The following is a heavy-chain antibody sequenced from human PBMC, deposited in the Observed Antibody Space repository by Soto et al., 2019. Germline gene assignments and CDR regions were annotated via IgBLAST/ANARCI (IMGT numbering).Heavy chain of an antibody. V-gene: IGHV3-72*01. D-gene: IGHD6-19*01. J-gene: IGHJ6*02. Sequence: EVQLVESGGGLVQPGGSLRLSCAASGLIFSDYHMDWVRQAPGKGLEWVGRIRRQANSYTTEYAASVKGRFTISREDSKNSLCLQMNSLKTEETAVYYCAMLGGWSGGSNDMDVWGQGTTVTVSS. CDR1: GLIFSDYH. CDR2: IRRQANSYTT. CDR3: AMLGGWSGGSNDMDV.